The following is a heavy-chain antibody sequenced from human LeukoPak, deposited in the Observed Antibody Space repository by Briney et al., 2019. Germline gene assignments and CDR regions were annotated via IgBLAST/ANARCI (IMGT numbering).Heavy chain of an antibody. D-gene: IGHD6-19*01. CDR3: ARSGIAVAGTSVAY. V-gene: IGHV4-39*01. CDR1: GGSISSSSYY. CDR2: IYYSGST. Sequence: SETLSLTCTVSGGSISSSSYYWGWIRQPPGKGLEWIGSIYYSGSTYYNPSLKSRVAISVDTSKNQFSLKLNSVTAADTAVYYCARSGIAVAGTSVAYWGQGTLVTVSS. J-gene: IGHJ4*02.